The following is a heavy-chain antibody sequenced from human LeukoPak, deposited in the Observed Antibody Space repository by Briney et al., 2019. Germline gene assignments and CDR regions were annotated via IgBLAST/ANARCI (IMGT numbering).Heavy chain of an antibody. Sequence: GGSLRLSCAASGFTFSSYAMSWVRQAPGKGLEWVSAISGSGGSTYYADSVKGRFTISRDNSKNTPYLQMNSLRAEDTAVYYCAKSTYSSGWSWDYWGQGTLVTVSS. V-gene: IGHV3-23*01. CDR3: AKSTYSSGWSWDY. J-gene: IGHJ4*02. CDR2: ISGSGGST. CDR1: GFTFSSYA. D-gene: IGHD6-19*01.